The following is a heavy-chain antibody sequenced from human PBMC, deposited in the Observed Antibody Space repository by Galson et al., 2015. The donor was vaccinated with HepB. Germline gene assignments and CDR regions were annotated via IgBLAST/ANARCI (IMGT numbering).Heavy chain of an antibody. CDR1: GFSFSSYS. V-gene: IGHV3-48*02. J-gene: IGHJ5*02. CDR2: ISSSSSTI. D-gene: IGHD4-17*01. CDR3: AGIYGDYVFDNWFDP. Sequence: SLRLSCAASGFSFSSYSMNWVRQAPGKGLEWVSYISSSSSTIYYADSVKGRFTISRDNAKNSLYPQMNSLRDEDTAIYYCAGIYGDYVFDNWFDPWGQGTLVTVSS.